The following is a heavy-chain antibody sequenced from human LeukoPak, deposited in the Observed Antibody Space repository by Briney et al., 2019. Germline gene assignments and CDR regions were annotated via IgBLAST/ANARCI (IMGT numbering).Heavy chain of an antibody. J-gene: IGHJ4*02. Sequence: SETLSLTCTVSGGSISSYYWSWIRQPPGKGLEWIGYIYYSGSTYYNPSLKSRVTISVDTSKNQFSLKLSSVTAADTAVYYCARVTGIAAAGRESFDYWGQGTLVTVSS. V-gene: IGHV4-59*12. CDR2: IYYSGST. CDR1: GGSISSYY. CDR3: ARVTGIAAAGRESFDY. D-gene: IGHD6-13*01.